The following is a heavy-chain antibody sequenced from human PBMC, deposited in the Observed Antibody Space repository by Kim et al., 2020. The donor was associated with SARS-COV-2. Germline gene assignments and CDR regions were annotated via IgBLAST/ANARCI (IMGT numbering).Heavy chain of an antibody. J-gene: IGHJ3*01. CDR3: ARFRARYCSGGCYGFDV. Sequence: GGSLRLSCIASGFTFSDYVMNWVRQAPGQGLEWVSFISGDGSSTYYINSVKGRFTISRDNSRNTVYLQMNSLRAEDTAKYYCARFRARYCSGGCYGFDV. V-gene: IGHV3-23*01. D-gene: IGHD2-15*01. CDR2: ISGDGSST. CDR1: GFTFSDYV.